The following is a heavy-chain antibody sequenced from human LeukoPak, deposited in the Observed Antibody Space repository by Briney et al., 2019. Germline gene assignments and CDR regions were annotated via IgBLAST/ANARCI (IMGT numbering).Heavy chain of an antibody. D-gene: IGHD2-2*03. Sequence: GGSLRLSCAASGFTFSNYDMHWVRQAPGKGLEWVSGIGGSGTRTYYADSVKGRFTISRDNSKNTLYLQMNSLRDEDTAVYYCAKDSHWILFDDWGQGTLVTVSS. CDR2: IGGSGTRT. J-gene: IGHJ4*02. CDR3: AKDSHWILFDD. V-gene: IGHV3-23*01. CDR1: GFTFSNYD.